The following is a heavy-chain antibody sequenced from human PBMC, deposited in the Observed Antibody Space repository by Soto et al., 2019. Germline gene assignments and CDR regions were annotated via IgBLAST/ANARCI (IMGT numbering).Heavy chain of an antibody. J-gene: IGHJ5*02. CDR3: TRTKPDWGPQVDP. CDR1: GYTFINYD. V-gene: IGHV1-8*01. D-gene: IGHD2-21*01. CDR2: MSPFSGDT. Sequence: ASVKVSCKASGYTFINYDINWVRQATGQGLEWMGWMSPFSGDTGYAQKFQGRVTMTRDTSISTAYMELTSLTSDDTAVYYCTRTKPDWGPQVDPWGQGTPVTVSS.